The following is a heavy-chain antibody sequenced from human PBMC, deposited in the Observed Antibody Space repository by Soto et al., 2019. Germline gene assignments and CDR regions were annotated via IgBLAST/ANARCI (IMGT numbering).Heavy chain of an antibody. V-gene: IGHV1-69*06. CDR2: IIPIFGTA. CDR3: ARDDTIFGVVNSNNYYGMDV. D-gene: IGHD3-3*01. J-gene: IGHJ6*02. CDR1: GGTFSSYA. Sequence: SVKVSCKASGGTFSSYAISWVRQAPGQGLEWMGGIIPIFGTANYAQKFQGRVTITADKSTSTAYMELSSLRSEDTAVYYCARDDTIFGVVNSNNYYGMDVWGQGTTVTVSS.